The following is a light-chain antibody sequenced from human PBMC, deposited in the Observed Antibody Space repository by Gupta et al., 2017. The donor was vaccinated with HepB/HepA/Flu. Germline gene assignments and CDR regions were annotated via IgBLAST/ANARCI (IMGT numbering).Light chain of an antibody. Sequence: QAVVTQEPSLTVSPGGTVTLTCASSTGDVISGHYTYWFQLKPGQDPRTLIFDTNNKQSWTPARFSASLLGGKAALTLSGAQPEDEAEYYCLLFDSGIWVFGGGTKLTVL. CDR3: LLFDSGIWV. V-gene: IGLV7-46*01. J-gene: IGLJ3*02. CDR2: DTN. CDR1: TGDVISGHY.